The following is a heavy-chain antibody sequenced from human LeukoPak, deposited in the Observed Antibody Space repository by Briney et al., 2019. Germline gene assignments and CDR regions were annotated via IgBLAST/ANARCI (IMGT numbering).Heavy chain of an antibody. CDR3: AREYSSSSGRSFDY. J-gene: IGHJ4*02. D-gene: IGHD6-6*01. Sequence: PGGSLRLSCAAPGFTFSTYSMNWVRQAPGKGLEWVSYISSSTTNMYYADSVKGRFTISRDNAKNSLYLQMNSLRAEDTAVYYCAREYSSSSGRSFDYWGREPWSPSPQ. V-gene: IGHV3-48*01. CDR2: ISSSTTNM. CDR1: GFTFSTYS.